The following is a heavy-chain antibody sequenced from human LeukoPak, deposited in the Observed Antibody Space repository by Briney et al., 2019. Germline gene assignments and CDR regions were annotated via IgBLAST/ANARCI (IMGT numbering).Heavy chain of an antibody. D-gene: IGHD6-19*01. CDR1: GFTFSSYA. CDR2: ISYDGSNK. V-gene: IGHV3-30-3*01. Sequence: PGGSLRLSCAASGFTFSSYAMHWVRQAPGKGLEWVAVISYDGSNKYYADSVKGRFTISRDNSKNTLYLQMNSLRAEDTAVYYCAKDLSSGWYGVIPRRGLLPDYWGQGTLVTVSS. CDR3: AKDLSSGWYGVIPRRGLLPDY. J-gene: IGHJ4*02.